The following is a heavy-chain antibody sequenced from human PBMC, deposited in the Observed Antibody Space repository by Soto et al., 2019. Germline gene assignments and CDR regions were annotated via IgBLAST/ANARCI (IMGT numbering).Heavy chain of an antibody. CDR1: AGSITSDEYY. CDR3: ARRPTGSGSSFFDY. CDR2: IHHTGST. J-gene: IGHJ4*02. D-gene: IGHD3-10*01. V-gene: IGHV4-31*03. Sequence: SETLSLTCTVSAGSITSDEYYWNWIRYRPGKGLEWIGFIHHTGSTFYNPSLESRASISIDTSESQFSLNLASMTVADTAVYYCARRPTGSGSSFFDYWGPGTLVT.